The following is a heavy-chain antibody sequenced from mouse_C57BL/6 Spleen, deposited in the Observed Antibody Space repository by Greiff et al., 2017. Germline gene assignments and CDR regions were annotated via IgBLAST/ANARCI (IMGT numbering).Heavy chain of an antibody. D-gene: IGHD1-1*01. CDR3: ARSNYYGSSYGAMDY. V-gene: IGHV1-82*01. J-gene: IGHJ4*01. CDR2: IYPGDGDT. Sequence: QVQLKESGPELVKPGASVKISCKASGYAFSSSWLNWVKPRPGKGLEWIGRIYPGDGDTNYNGKFKGKATLTADKSSSTAYMQLSSLTSEDSAVYFCARSNYYGSSYGAMDYWGQGTSVTVSS. CDR1: GYAFSSSW.